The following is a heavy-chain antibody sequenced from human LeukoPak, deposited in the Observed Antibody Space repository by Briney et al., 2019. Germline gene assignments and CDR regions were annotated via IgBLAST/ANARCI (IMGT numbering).Heavy chain of an antibody. V-gene: IGHV3-23*01. CDR2: ISGGGGST. CDR1: GFTFSNYA. D-gene: IGHD2-15*01. CDR3: AKDIVVVVAAGDAFEI. Sequence: GGSLRLSCAASGFTFSNYAMTWVRQAPGKGLEWVSCISGGGGSTNYADSVKGRFTISRDNSKNTLYVQMNSLRAEDTAVYYCAKDIVVVVAAGDAFEIWGQGTMVTVSS. J-gene: IGHJ3*02.